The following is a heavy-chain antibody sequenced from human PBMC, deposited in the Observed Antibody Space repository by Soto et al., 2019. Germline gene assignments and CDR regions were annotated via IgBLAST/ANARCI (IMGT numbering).Heavy chain of an antibody. CDR3: ARVAVEMATIHVFDY. CDR1: GFTFSSYA. V-gene: IGHV3-30-3*01. CDR2: ISYDGSNK. Sequence: QVQLVESGGGVVQXGRSLRLSXXXXGFTFSSYAMHWVRQAPGKGLEWVAVISYDGSNKYYADSVKGRFTISRDNSKNTLYLQMNSLRAEDTAVYYCARVAVEMATIHVFDYWGQGTLVTVSS. D-gene: IGHD5-12*01. J-gene: IGHJ4*02.